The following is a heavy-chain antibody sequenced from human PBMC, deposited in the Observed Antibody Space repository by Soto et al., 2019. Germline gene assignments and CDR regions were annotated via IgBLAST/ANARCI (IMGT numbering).Heavy chain of an antibody. V-gene: IGHV1-2*02. CDR2: VTPSTGGT. Sequence: QVQLVQSGAEGKKPGASVMVSCKASGYTFSDYYVHWVRQAPGQGLEWMGWVTPSTGGTNYAQKFRGKITMTGDTSTSTAYMELSGLRSDDTAVYYCARDLRPDWYTAFAFWGQVTLVAVSS. J-gene: IGHJ3*01. CDR1: GYTFSDYY. CDR3: ARDLRPDWYTAFAF. D-gene: IGHD3-9*01.